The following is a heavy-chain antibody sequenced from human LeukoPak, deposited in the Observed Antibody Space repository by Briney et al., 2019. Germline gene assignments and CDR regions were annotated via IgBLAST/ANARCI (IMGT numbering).Heavy chain of an antibody. V-gene: IGHV3-23*01. J-gene: IGHJ4*02. CDR3: AKHRGPMVNLDLDY. D-gene: IGHD3-10*01. CDR1: GFTFSSYA. Sequence: GGSLRLSCAASGFTFSSYAMSWVRQAPGKGLEWVSAISGSGGSTYYAGSVKGRFTISRDNSKNTLYLQMNSLRAEDTAVYYCAKHRGPMVNLDLDYWGQGTLVTVSS. CDR2: ISGSGGST.